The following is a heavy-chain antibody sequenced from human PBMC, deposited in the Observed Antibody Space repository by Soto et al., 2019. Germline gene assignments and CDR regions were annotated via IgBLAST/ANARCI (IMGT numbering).Heavy chain of an antibody. CDR3: ARRNGVSSPYWVFDY. CDR1: GGSISSSSYY. J-gene: IGHJ4*02. CDR2: IYYSGST. Sequence: SETLSLTCTVSGGSISSSSYYWGWIRQPPGKGLEWIGSIYYSGSTYYNPSLKSRVTISVDTSKNQFSLKLSSVTAADTAVYYCARRNGVSSPYWVFDYWGQGTLVTVSS. D-gene: IGHD6-6*01. V-gene: IGHV4-39*01.